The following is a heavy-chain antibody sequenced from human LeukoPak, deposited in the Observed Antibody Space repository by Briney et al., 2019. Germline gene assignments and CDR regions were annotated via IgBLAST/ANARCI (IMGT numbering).Heavy chain of an antibody. CDR2: ISGSGGIT. J-gene: IGHJ4*02. V-gene: IGHV3-23*01. D-gene: IGHD2-2*01. CDR3: AKDSLGYCSSTSYATCLDYFDY. CDR1: GFTFSSYA. Sequence: GGSLRLSCAASGFTFSSYAMSWVRQAPGKGLEWVSAISGSGGITYYADSVKGRFTISRDNSKNTLYLQMNSLRAEDTAVYYCAKDSLGYCSSTSYATCLDYFDYWGQGTLVTVSS.